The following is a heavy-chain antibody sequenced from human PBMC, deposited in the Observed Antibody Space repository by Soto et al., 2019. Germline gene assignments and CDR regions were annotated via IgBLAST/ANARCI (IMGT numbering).Heavy chain of an antibody. CDR1: GFTFSSYW. Sequence: PGGSLRLSCAASGFTFSSYWMHWVRQAPGKGLVWVSRINSDGSSTSYADSVKGRFTISRDNAKNTLYLQMNSLRAEDTAVYYCARGRDAISPNMCDYWGQGTLVTVSS. V-gene: IGHV3-74*01. CDR2: INSDGSST. CDR3: ARGRDAISPNMCDY. D-gene: IGHD2-21*01. J-gene: IGHJ4*02.